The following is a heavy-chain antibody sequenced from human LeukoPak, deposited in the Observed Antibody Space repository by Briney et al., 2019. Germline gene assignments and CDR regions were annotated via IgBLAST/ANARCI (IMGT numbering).Heavy chain of an antibody. Sequence: GGSLRLSCAASGFTFSNAWMMWVRQAPGKGLEWVGRIKRQVDGGTTDYAAPVTARFTISRDDSKTTIYLQMNSLKAEDTAVYYCAKQGNYGEVVAWGQGTLVTVSS. V-gene: IGHV3-15*01. CDR2: IKRQVDGGTT. D-gene: IGHD4-17*01. CDR3: AKQGNYGEVVA. CDR1: GFTFSNAW. J-gene: IGHJ5*02.